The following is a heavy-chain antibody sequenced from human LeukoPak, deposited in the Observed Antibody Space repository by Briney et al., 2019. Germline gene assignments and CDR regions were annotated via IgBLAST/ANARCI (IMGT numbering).Heavy chain of an antibody. J-gene: IGHJ6*04. Sequence: PGGSLRLSCATSGFTFSSYWMSWVRQAPGKGLESVANIKQDGSEKYSVDSVKDRFTISRDNAENSLYLQMNSLRVEDTAVYYCARVGQQLESGLDVWGKGTTVTVSS. D-gene: IGHD6-13*01. V-gene: IGHV3-7*03. CDR3: ARVGQQLESGLDV. CDR2: IKQDGSEK. CDR1: GFTFSSYW.